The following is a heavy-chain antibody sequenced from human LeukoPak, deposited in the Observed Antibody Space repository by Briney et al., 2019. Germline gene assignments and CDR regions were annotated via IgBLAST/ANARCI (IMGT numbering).Heavy chain of an antibody. V-gene: IGHV3-23*01. CDR3: AKESRRYLDWLLAIDY. Sequence: GGSLRLSCAASGFTFSSFAMNWVRQAPGKGLEWVSVTSGSGSDTYYADSVKGRFTISRDNSKNTLYLQMNSLRAEDTAVYYCAKESRRYLDWLLAIDYWGQGTLVTVSS. D-gene: IGHD3-9*01. J-gene: IGHJ4*02. CDR1: GFTFSSFA. CDR2: TSGSGSDT.